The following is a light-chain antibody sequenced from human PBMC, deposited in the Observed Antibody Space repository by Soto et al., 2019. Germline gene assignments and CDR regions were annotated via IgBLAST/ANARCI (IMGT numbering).Light chain of an antibody. J-gene: IGKJ1*01. CDR1: QSISNS. CDR3: QQSQSSSWT. CDR2: GTS. V-gene: IGKV1-39*01. Sequence: DIQLTQSPSSLSASVGDRVTITCRASQSISNSLNWYQQKPGKAPNLLIYGTSDLQSGVPSRFSGSGSGTEFTLTNSSLQRDDFATYYCQQSQSSSWTVGQETKVEIK.